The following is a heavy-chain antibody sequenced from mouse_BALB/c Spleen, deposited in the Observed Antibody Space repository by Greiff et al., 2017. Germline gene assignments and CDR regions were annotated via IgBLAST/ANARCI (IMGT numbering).Heavy chain of an antibody. CDR3: ARVPIYYGNYYAMDY. D-gene: IGHD2-1*01. V-gene: IGHV1-4*02. J-gene: IGHJ4*01. CDR1: GYTFTSYT. CDR2: INPSSGYT. Sequence: VQLQQSAAELARPGASVKMSCKASGYTFTSYTMHWVKQRPGQGLEWIGYINPSSGYTEYNQKFKDKTTLTADKSSSTAYMQLSSLTSEDSAVYYCARVPIYYGNYYAMDYWGQGTSVTVSS.